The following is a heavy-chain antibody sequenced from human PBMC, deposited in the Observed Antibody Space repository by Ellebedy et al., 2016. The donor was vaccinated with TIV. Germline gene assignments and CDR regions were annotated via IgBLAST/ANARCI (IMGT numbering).Heavy chain of an antibody. D-gene: IGHD1-1*01. J-gene: IGHJ3*01. V-gene: IGHV3-72*01. CDR1: GFTFSNSA. CDR3: VRRHWSAFDL. CDR2: IGNKVNSHVT. Sequence: PGGSLRLSCAASGFTFSNSAMSWVRQAPGKGLEWVGRIGNKVNSHVTQYAASVRGRFTISRDDSDNSVSLDMNSLKSEDTAVYYCVRRHWSAFDLWGQGTMVAVSS.